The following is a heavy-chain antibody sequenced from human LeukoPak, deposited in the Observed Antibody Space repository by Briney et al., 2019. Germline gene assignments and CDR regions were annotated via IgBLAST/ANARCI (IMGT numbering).Heavy chain of an antibody. CDR2: IIHSGST. CDR3: ARADLEWLSYYDY. J-gene: IGHJ4*02. CDR1: GGSFSGYY. V-gene: IGHV4-34*12. D-gene: IGHD3-3*01. Sequence: SETLSLTCAVYGGSFSGYYWSWIRQPPGKGLEWIGAIIHSGSTNYNPSLKSRVTISVDTSKNQFSLKLSSVTAADTAVYYCARADLEWLSYYDYWGQGTLVTVSS.